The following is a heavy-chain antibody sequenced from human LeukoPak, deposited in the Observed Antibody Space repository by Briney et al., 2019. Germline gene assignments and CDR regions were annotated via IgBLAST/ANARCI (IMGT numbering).Heavy chain of an antibody. CDR3: ARGSYYYYDSSGYLRVIFNFDY. V-gene: IGHV1-46*01. D-gene: IGHD3-22*01. CDR2: ISPSGGST. CDR1: GYTFTGYW. J-gene: IGHJ4*02. Sequence: ASVKVSCKAFGYTFTGYWMHWVRQAPGQGPEWMGVISPSGGSTIYAQKFKGRVTLTRDMSTSTAYLELSSLRSEETAVYYCARGSYYYYDSSGYLRVIFNFDYWGQGTLVTVSS.